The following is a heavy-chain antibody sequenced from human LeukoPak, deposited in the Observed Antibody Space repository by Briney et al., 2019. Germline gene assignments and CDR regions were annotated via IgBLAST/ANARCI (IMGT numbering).Heavy chain of an antibody. D-gene: IGHD2-15*01. CDR3: ASTFTVAAGWFDP. CDR1: GFTFSSYW. CDR2: INGDGTYT. V-gene: IGHV3-74*01. J-gene: IGHJ5*02. Sequence: GGSLRLSCAASGFTFSSYWMHWVRQAPGKGLVWVSRINGDGTYTSYADSVKGRFTISRDNAKNTLYLQMNSLRAEDTAVYYCASTFTVAAGWFDPWGQGTLVTVSS.